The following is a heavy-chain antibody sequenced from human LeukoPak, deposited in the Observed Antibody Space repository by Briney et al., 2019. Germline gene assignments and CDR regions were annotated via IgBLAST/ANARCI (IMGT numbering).Heavy chain of an antibody. V-gene: IGHV1-69*06. D-gene: IGHD6-19*01. J-gene: IGHJ4*02. CDR2: IILIFGTA. CDR1: GGTFSSYA. Sequence: GASVKVSCKASGGTFSSYAISWVRQAPGQGLEWMGGIILIFGTANYAQKFQGRVTITADKSTSTAYMELSSLRSEDTAVYYCASTLIEGCSGCQNPGDYWGQGTLITVSS. CDR3: ASTLIEGCSGCQNPGDY.